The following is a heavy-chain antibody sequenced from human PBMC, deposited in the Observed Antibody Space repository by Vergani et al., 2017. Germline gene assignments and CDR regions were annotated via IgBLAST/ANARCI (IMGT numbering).Heavy chain of an antibody. Sequence: QVQLVQSGAEVKKPGSSVKVSCKASGYTFTDYYMHWVRQAPGQGLEWMGWINPNSGGTNYAQKFQGGVTMTWDTSSSTAYMELSRLRSDDTAVYYCARVWVGATNARDIWGQGTMVTVS. CDR2: INPNSGGT. CDR3: ARVWVGATNARDI. D-gene: IGHD1-26*01. CDR1: GYTFTDYY. J-gene: IGHJ3*02. V-gene: IGHV1-2*02.